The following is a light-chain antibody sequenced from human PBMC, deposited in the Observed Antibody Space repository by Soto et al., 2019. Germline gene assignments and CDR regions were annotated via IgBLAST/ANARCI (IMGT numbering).Light chain of an antibody. J-gene: IGKJ1*01. CDR2: GAS. CDR1: QSVSSY. V-gene: IGKV3-11*01. Sequence: EIVLTQSPATLSLSPGERATLSCRSSQSVSSYLAWYQQKPGQAPRLLVYGASNRATGIPARFSGSASGTDFTLTIRSLKPEDFAVYYCQQRSNWPRTFGLRNTVE. CDR3: QQRSNWPRT.